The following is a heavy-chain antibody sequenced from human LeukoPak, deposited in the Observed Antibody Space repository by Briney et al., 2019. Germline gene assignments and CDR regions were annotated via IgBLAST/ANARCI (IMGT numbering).Heavy chain of an antibody. J-gene: IGHJ6*02. CDR2: INPSGGST. CDR3: ARGGRGITKAEKYGMDV. D-gene: IGHD3-10*01. CDR1: GYTFTSYY. V-gene: IGHV1-46*01. Sequence: ASVKVSCKASGYTFTSYYMYWVRQAPGQGLEWMGIINPSGGSTSYAQKFQGRVTMTRDTSTSTVYMELSSLRSEDTAVYYCARGGRGITKAEKYGMDVWGQGTTVTVSS.